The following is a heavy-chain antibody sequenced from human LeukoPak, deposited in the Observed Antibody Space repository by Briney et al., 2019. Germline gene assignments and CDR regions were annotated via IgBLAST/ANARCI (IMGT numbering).Heavy chain of an antibody. CDR1: GYTFTDYY. CDR3: ASKTTALDY. CDR2: ISPDNGVT. Sequence: GASVKVSCKTSGYTFTDYYLYWVRQAPGQGPEWMGRISPDNGVTKIAQKFQGRVTMTRDTSINTIYMELGRLTGDDTAVYYCASKTTALDYWGQGTQISV. D-gene: IGHD4-17*01. V-gene: IGHV1-2*06. J-gene: IGHJ4*02.